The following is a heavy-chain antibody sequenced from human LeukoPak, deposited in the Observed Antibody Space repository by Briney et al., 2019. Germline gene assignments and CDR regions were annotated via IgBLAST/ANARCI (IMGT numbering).Heavy chain of an antibody. Sequence: GGSLRLSCAASGFTFSSYAMSWVRQAPGKGLEWVSAISGSGGSTYYTDSVKGRFTISRDNSKNTLYLQMNSLRAEDTAVYYCAKDCTNGVCYANFDYWGQGTLVTASS. CDR2: ISGSGGST. D-gene: IGHD2-8*01. CDR1: GFTFSSYA. V-gene: IGHV3-23*01. CDR3: AKDCTNGVCYANFDY. J-gene: IGHJ4*02.